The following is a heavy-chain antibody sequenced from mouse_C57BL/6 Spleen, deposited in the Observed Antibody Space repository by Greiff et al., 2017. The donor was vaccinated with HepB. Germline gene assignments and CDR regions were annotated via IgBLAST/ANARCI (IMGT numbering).Heavy chain of an antibody. D-gene: IGHD1-1*01. Sequence: EVQLQQSGPVLVKPGASVKMSCKASGYTFTDYYMNWVKQSHGKSLEWIGVINPYNGGTSYNQKFKGKATLTVDKSSSTAYMELNSLTSEDSAVYYCASSYGGFYAMDYWGQGTSVTVSS. V-gene: IGHV1-19*01. CDR3: ASSYGGFYAMDY. CDR2: INPYNGGT. J-gene: IGHJ4*01. CDR1: GYTFTDYY.